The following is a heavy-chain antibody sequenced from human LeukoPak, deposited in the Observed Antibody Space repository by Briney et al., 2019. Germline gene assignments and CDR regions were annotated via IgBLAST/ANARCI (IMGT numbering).Heavy chain of an antibody. D-gene: IGHD2-21*02. CDR3: ARLAVCGGDCFAFDI. J-gene: IGHJ3*02. V-gene: IGHV4-59*01. Sequence: SETLSLTCTVSGGSISSYDWSWIRQPPGKGLEWIGYIYYSGSTNYNPSLKSRVTISVDTSKNQFSLKLSSVTAADTAVYYCARLAVCGGDCFAFDIWGQGTMVTVSS. CDR2: IYYSGST. CDR1: GGSISSYD.